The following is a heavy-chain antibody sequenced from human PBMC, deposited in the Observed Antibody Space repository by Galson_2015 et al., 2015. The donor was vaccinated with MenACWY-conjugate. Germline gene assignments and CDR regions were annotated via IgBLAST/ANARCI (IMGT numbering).Heavy chain of an antibody. CDR1: SFSSYW. J-gene: IGHJ4*02. Sequence: SFSSYWIGWVRQMPGKGLEWMGIIDPGDSDTRYSPSFQGQVTISADKSISTAYLQWSSLKASDTAIYYCARGYTAKGLSSYWGQGTLVTVSS. CDR2: IDPGDSDT. CDR3: ARGYTAKGLSSY. D-gene: IGHD5-18*01. V-gene: IGHV5-51*01.